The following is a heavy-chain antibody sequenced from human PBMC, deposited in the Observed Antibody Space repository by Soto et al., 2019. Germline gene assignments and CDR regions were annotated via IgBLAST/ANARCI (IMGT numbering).Heavy chain of an antibody. CDR2: ISYDGSNK. D-gene: IGHD6-6*01. J-gene: IGHJ6*02. CDR3: AKDQVADRRYYYSGMDV. V-gene: IGHV3-30-3*01. Sequence: GGSLRLSCAASGFTFSSYAMHWVRQAPGKGLEWVAVISYDGSNKYYADSVKGRFTISRDNSKNTLYLQMNSLRAEDTAVYYCAKDQVADRRYYYSGMDVWGQGTTVTVS. CDR1: GFTFSSYA.